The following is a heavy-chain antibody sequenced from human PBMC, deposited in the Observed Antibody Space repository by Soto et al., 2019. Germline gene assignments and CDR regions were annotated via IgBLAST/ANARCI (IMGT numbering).Heavy chain of an antibody. D-gene: IGHD2-21*02. J-gene: IGHJ4*01. CDR1: GGTFSGYA. CDR2: IIPIFGTT. CDR3: ARDAKGVTTPFDY. V-gene: IGHV1-69*01. Sequence: QVQLVQSGAEVKKPGSSVKVSCKASGGTFSGYAISWVRQAPGQGLEWMGGIIPIFGTTSYSQKFQGRLTIAADESTSTAYMQLSSLRSEDTAVYYCARDAKGVTTPFDYWGHGTLVTVSS.